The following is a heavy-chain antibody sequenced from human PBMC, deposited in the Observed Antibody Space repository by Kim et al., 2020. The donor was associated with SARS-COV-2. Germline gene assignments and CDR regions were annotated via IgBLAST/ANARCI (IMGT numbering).Heavy chain of an antibody. D-gene: IGHD3-22*01. Sequence: GGSLRLSCAASGFTFSDYYMSWIRQAPGKGLEWVSYISSSSSYTNYADSVKGRFTISRDNAKNSLYLQMNSLRAEDTAMYYCARVYYDSSGYYNGIDYWGQGDLVTVSS. V-gene: IGHV3-11*05. CDR3: ARVYYDSSGYYNGIDY. CDR1: GFTFSDYY. CDR2: ISSSSSYT. J-gene: IGHJ4*02.